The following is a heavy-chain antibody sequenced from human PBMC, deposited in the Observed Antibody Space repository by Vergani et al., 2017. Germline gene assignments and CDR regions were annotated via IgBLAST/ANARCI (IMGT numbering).Heavy chain of an antibody. CDR1: GFTSRYYG. CDR2: ISYDGTQK. CDR3: ATKSCGTPGCQIGYFRE. D-gene: IGHD1-1*01. J-gene: IGHJ1*01. V-gene: IGHV3-30*03. Sequence: QVYLVESGGGVVQPGRSLRLSCVVSGFTSRYYGMHWVRQAPGKGLEWVAVISYDGTQKYYADSVKGRFTISRDNSKSTLYLQMNSLRTEDTAVYYCATKSCGTPGCQIGYFREWGQGTLVTVSS.